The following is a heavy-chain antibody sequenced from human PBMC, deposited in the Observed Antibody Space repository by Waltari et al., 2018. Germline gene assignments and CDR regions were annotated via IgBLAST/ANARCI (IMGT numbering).Heavy chain of an antibody. Sequence: QVQLGQSGAEVKKPGASVRVSCRTSGYMFTNYYMNWVRQDPGQGLEWMSWNNPNNGATSSAQKFQGRLTMTIDTSITTFYMDLSGLRSDDAAMYFCARLSEVWGQGTLVTVSS. CDR3: ARLSEV. J-gene: IGHJ4*02. CDR2: NNPNNGAT. V-gene: IGHV1-2*02. CDR1: GYMFTNYY.